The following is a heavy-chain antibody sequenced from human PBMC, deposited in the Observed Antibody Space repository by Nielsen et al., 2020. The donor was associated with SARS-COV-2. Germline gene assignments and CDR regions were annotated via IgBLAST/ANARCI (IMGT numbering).Heavy chain of an antibody. Sequence: SETLSLTCAVYGGSFSGYYWSWIRQPPGKGLEWIGEINHSGSTNYNPSLKSRVTISVDTSKNQLSLKLSSVTAADTAVYYCARGFITIFGVVIPFDYWGQGTLVTVSS. J-gene: IGHJ4*02. CDR1: GGSFSGYY. D-gene: IGHD3-3*01. CDR3: ARGFITIFGVVIPFDY. CDR2: INHSGST. V-gene: IGHV4-34*01.